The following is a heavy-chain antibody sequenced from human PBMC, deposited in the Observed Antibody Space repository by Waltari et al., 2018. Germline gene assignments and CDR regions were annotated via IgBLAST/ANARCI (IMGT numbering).Heavy chain of an antibody. CDR1: GGSISSSNYY. J-gene: IGHJ4*02. V-gene: IGHV4-39*01. CDR3: ARRSYYDSSVDY. D-gene: IGHD3-22*01. Sequence: QLQLQESGPGLVKPSETLSLTCTVSGGSISSSNYYWGWLRQPPGKGLEWIGSIYYSGSTYYNPSLKSRVTISVDTSKNQFSLKLSSVTAADTAVYYCARRSYYDSSVDYWGQGTLVTVSS. CDR2: IYYSGST.